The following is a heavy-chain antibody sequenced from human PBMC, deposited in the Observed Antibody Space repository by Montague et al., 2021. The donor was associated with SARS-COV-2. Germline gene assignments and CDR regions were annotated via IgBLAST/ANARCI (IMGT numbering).Heavy chain of an antibody. CDR3: GRDVAP. J-gene: IGHJ5*02. D-gene: IGHD5-12*01. CDR2: INQDGSDK. Sequence: SLRLSCAASGLTFTSHWMTWVRQAPGKGLEWVASINQDGSDKYYVDSVKGRFTISRDNAKNSLFLQMNSLRVEDTAVYYCGRDVAPGGQGTLVTVSS. CDR1: GLTFTSHW. V-gene: IGHV3-7*03.